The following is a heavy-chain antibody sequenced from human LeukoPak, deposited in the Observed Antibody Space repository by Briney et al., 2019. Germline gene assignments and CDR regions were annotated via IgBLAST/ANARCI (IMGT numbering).Heavy chain of an antibody. Sequence: SETLSLTCSVSGGSISSSSYYWGWIRQPPGMGLEWIGSIYYSGSTYYNPSLKSRVTISVDTSKNQFSLKLSSVTAADTAVYYCARLQAGPYFDYWGQGTLVTVSS. CDR2: IYYSGST. V-gene: IGHV4-39*01. CDR3: ARLQAGPYFDY. CDR1: GGSISSSSYY. J-gene: IGHJ4*02. D-gene: IGHD6-19*01.